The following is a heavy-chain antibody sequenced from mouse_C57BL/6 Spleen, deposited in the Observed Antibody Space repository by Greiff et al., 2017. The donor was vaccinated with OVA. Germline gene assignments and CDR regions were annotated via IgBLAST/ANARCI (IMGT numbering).Heavy chain of an antibody. CDR3: ARRAKATKGYYFDY. V-gene: IGHV5-17*01. CDR1: GFTFSDYG. Sequence: EVQLVESGGGFVKPGGSLKLSCAASGFTFSDYGLHWVRQAPEQGLEWVAYISSGSSTIYYAATVKGRFTISRDNAKNTLFLQMTSLRSEKRAMYYGARRAKATKGYYFDYWGQGTTLTVSA. J-gene: IGHJ2*01. CDR2: ISSGSSTI. D-gene: IGHD3-2*02.